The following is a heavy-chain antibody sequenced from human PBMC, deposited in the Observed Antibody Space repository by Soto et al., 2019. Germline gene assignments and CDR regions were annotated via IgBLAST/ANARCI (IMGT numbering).Heavy chain of an antibody. Sequence: GSLRLSCSASGFTFSSYAMHWVRQAPGKGLVWVSRINSDGSTTNYADSVKGRFTISRDNAENTVYLQMNSLRDEDTAVYYCARGIRNYYGVDVWGQGTTVTVSS. CDR2: INSDGSTT. V-gene: IGHV3-74*01. CDR1: GFTFSSYA. CDR3: ARGIRNYYGVDV. J-gene: IGHJ6*02. D-gene: IGHD5-18*01.